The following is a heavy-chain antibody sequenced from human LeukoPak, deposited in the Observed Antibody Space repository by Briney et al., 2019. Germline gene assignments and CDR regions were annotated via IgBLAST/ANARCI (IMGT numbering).Heavy chain of an antibody. CDR1: GGSVSSGTYY. CDR2: IYYSGTT. Sequence: PSQTLSLTCTVSGGSVSSGTYYWSWIRQPPGKGLEWIGYIYYSGTTNYNPSLKSRVTISIDTSRNQFSLKLSSVTAADTAVYYCARGFGGATTSFDYWGQGTLVTVSS. D-gene: IGHD1-26*01. J-gene: IGHJ4*02. V-gene: IGHV4-61*01. CDR3: ARGFGGATTSFDY.